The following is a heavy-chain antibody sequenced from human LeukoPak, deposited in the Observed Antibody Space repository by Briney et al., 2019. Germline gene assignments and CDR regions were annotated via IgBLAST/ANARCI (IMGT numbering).Heavy chain of an antibody. CDR2: ISGPGGSK. CDR1: GFIFSSYG. Sequence: GGSLRLSCAASGFIFSSYGMSWVRQAPGKGLEWVSIISGPGGSKYYADSVRGRFAISRDNSNNMLYLQMDNLRAEDTAVYYCVKRVSTLGAVLAPDFDCWGQGNLVTVSS. CDR3: VKRVSTLGAVLAPDFDC. V-gene: IGHV3-23*01. J-gene: IGHJ4*02. D-gene: IGHD3-16*02.